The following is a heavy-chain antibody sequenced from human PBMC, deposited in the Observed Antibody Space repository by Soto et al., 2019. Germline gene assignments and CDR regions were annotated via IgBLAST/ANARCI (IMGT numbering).Heavy chain of an antibody. Sequence: GGSLRLSCAASGFTFSSYAMHWVRQAPGKGLEWVAVISCDGSNKYYADSVKGRFTISRDNSKNTLYLQMNSLRAEDTAVYYCAKDGRRWDLPADYWGQGALVTVSS. CDR2: ISCDGSNK. CDR1: GFTFSSYA. D-gene: IGHD1-26*01. J-gene: IGHJ4*02. CDR3: AKDGRRWDLPADY. V-gene: IGHV3-30-3*01.